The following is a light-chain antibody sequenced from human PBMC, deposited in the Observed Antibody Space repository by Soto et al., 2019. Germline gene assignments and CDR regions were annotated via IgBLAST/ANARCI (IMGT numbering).Light chain of an antibody. CDR2: DVS. Sequence: QSALTQPRSVSGSPGQSVTISCTGTSSDVGGYNYVSWYQQHPGKAPKLMIYDVSKRPSGVPDRFSGSKSGYTASLTISGLQDEDEAAYYCCSSADSYRADVFGAGTKLTVL. CDR3: CSSADSYRADV. V-gene: IGLV2-11*01. J-gene: IGLJ1*01. CDR1: SSDVGGYNY.